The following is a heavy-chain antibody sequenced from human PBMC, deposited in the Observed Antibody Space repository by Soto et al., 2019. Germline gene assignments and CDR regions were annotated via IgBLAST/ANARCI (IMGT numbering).Heavy chain of an antibody. D-gene: IGHD2-21*01. CDR2: ISGSGGST. CDR3: AKEAWGGWCPYYYYGMDV. V-gene: IGHV3-23*01. Sequence: PGGSLRLSCAASGFTFSSYAMSWVRQAPGKGLEWVSAISGSGGSTYYADSVKGRFTISRDSSKNTLYLQMNSLRAEDTAVYYCAKEAWGGWCPYYYYGMDVWGQGTTVTVSS. J-gene: IGHJ6*02. CDR1: GFTFSSYA.